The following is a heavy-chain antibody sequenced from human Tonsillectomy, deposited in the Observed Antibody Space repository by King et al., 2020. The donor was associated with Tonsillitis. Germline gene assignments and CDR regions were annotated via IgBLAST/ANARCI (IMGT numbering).Heavy chain of an antibody. J-gene: IGHJ6*02. D-gene: IGHD3-10*01. V-gene: IGHV4-30-2*01. CDR1: GGSISSGGYS. CDR3: ARESGSDGSGSYSFGYGMDV. Sequence: LQLQESGSGLVKPSQTLSLTCAVSGGSISSGGYSWSWIRQPPGKGLECIGYIYHSGRTYYNPSLKSRVTISVDRSKNQFSLQLSSVSAADTAVYYCARESGSDGSGSYSFGYGMDVWGQGTTVTVSS. CDR2: IYHSGRT.